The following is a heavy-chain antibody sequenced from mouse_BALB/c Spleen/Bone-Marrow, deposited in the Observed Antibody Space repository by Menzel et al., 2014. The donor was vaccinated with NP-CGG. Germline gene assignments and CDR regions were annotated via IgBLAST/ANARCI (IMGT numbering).Heavy chain of an antibody. Sequence: DVHLLESGGGLAQSGGSRKLSCAASGFTFSSFGMHWDRQAPEKGLEWVAYISSGSSTIYYADTVKGRFTISRDNPKNTLFLQMTSLRSEDTAMYDCARDEGYAMDYWGQGTSVTVSS. CDR2: ISSGSSTI. V-gene: IGHV5-17*02. CDR1: GFTFSSFG. J-gene: IGHJ4*01. CDR3: ARDEGYAMDY.